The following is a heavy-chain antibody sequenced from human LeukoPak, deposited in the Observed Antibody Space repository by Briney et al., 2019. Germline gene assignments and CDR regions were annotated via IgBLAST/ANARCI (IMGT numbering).Heavy chain of an antibody. D-gene: IGHD1-26*01. J-gene: IGHJ4*02. Sequence: GGPLRLPCGPCGLTFSSYAMHGLRQAPGRGLEGVAVMWYDGSSKYYADSVKGRFTISRDKSKNTLYLQMNSLRAEDTAVYYCAKDASAYSGSYFDYWGQGTLVTVSS. CDR1: GLTFSSYA. V-gene: IGHV3-33*03. CDR3: AKDASAYSGSYFDY. CDR2: MWYDGSSK.